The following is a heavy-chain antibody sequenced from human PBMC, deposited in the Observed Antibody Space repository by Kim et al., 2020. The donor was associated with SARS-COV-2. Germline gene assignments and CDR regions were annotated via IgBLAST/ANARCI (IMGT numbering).Heavy chain of an antibody. Sequence: SETLSLTCAVYGGSFSGYYWSWIRQPPGKGLEWIGEINHSGSTNYNPSLKSRVTISVDTSKNQFSLKLSSVTAADTAVYYCARYSYGPSYFDYWGQGTLVTVSS. CDR1: GGSFSGYY. D-gene: IGHD5-18*01. J-gene: IGHJ4*02. CDR2: INHSGST. V-gene: IGHV4-34*01. CDR3: ARYSYGPSYFDY.